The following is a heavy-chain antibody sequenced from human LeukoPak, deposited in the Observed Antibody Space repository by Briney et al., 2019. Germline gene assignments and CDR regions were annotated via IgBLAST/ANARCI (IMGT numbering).Heavy chain of an antibody. CDR3: ARGYSSSYRIDY. D-gene: IGHD6-6*01. CDR1: GFTFSSYW. V-gene: IGHV3-74*01. CDR2: INGDGSST. J-gene: IGHJ4*02. Sequence: GGSLRLSCAASGFTFSSYWMHWVRQAPGKGLVWVSRINGDGSSTSDADSLKGRFTISRDNAKNTLYLQMNSLSAEDTAVYYCARGYSSSYRIDYWGQGTLVTVSS.